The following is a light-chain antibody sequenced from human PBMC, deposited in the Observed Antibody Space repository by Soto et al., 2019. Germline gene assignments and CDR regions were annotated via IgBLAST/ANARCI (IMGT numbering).Light chain of an antibody. CDR2: EVS. CDR1: SSDVGGYNF. V-gene: IGLV2-8*01. J-gene: IGLJ2*01. Sequence: QSALTQPPSASGSPGQSVTISCTGTSSDVGGYNFVSWYQQHPGKAPKLMIYEVSERPSGVPDRFSGSKPGNTASLTVSGLQADDEADYYCTSYAGSNIPVVFGGGTKLTVL. CDR3: TSYAGSNIPVV.